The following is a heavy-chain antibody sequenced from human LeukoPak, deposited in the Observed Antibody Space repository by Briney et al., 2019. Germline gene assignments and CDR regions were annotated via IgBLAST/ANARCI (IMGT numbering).Heavy chain of an antibody. D-gene: IGHD2-2*01. CDR1: GYTFSNFG. J-gene: IGHJ4*02. Sequence: ASVLVSCKTSGYTFSNFGINWMRQAPGQGLEWMGWISGNNDNPNYGQKFQGRFTVTTDSSTSTAYMELRNLRFDDTAVYYCARDGTSTDDYWGQGTLVTVCS. CDR2: ISGNNDNP. CDR3: ARDGTSTDDY. V-gene: IGHV1-18*01.